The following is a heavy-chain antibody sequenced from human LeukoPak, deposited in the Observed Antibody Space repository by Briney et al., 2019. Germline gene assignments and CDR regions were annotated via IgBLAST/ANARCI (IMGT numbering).Heavy chain of an antibody. J-gene: IGHJ4*02. Sequence: ASVKVSCKASGYTFTSYGVTWVRQAPGQGLEWMGWINPNSGGTNYAQKFQGRVTMTRDTSISTAYMELSRLRSDDTAVYYCARDESGLQQLVKGPFDYWGQGTLVTVSS. CDR1: GYTFTSYG. CDR3: ARDESGLQQLVKGPFDY. CDR2: INPNSGGT. V-gene: IGHV1-2*02. D-gene: IGHD6-13*01.